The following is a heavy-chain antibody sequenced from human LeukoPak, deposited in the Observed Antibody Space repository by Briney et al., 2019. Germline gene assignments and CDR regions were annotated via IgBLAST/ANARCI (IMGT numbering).Heavy chain of an antibody. Sequence: SEALSLTCTVSGGSISSYYWSWIRQPPGKGLEWIGYIYYSGSTNYNPSLKSRVTISVDTSKNQFSLKLSSVTAADTAVYYCARHKYSSGWPPEGAFDIWGQGTMVTVSS. J-gene: IGHJ3*02. D-gene: IGHD6-19*01. CDR2: IYYSGST. CDR3: ARHKYSSGWPPEGAFDI. CDR1: GGSISSYY. V-gene: IGHV4-59*08.